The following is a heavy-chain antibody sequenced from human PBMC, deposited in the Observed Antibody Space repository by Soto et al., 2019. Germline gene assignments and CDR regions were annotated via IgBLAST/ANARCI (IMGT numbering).Heavy chain of an antibody. J-gene: IGHJ5*02. V-gene: IGHV4-59*01. D-gene: IGHD3-3*01. Sequence: SETLSLTCTVSGDSINNYHWSWIRQPPGKGLEWIGSIYYSGNNNYNPSLRSRVTISLATSKNQFSLKLNSVTAADTAVYYCARGHYDSWRGYINCFEQWGKGHMVTVSS. CDR3: ARGHYDSWRGYINCFEQ. CDR2: IYYSGNN. CDR1: GDSINNYH.